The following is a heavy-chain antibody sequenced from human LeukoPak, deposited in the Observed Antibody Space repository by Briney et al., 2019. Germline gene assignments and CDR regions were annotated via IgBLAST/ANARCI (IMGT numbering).Heavy chain of an antibody. V-gene: IGHV3-48*01. Sequence: PGGSLRLSCAASGFTFSSYSMNWVRQAPGKGLEWVSYISSSSSTIYYADSVKGRFTISRDNAKNSLYLQMNSLRAEDTAVYYCARGGDTMIVVDHGAFDIWGQGTMVTVSS. CDR2: ISSSSSTI. D-gene: IGHD3-22*01. CDR3: ARGGDTMIVVDHGAFDI. CDR1: GFTFSSYS. J-gene: IGHJ3*02.